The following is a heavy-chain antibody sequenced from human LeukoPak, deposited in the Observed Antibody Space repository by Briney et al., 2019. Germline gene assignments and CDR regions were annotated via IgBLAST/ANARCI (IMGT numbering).Heavy chain of an antibody. CDR2: IYYSGST. Sequence: SQTLSLTCTVSGGSISSGGNYWSWIRQHPEKGLERIGYIYYSGSTYYNPSLKSRVTMSVDTSNMQFSLNLSSVTAADTAVYYCARGGDSSGYFPFDYWGQGTLVTVSS. V-gene: IGHV4-31*03. CDR1: GGSISSGGNY. D-gene: IGHD3-22*01. J-gene: IGHJ4*02. CDR3: ARGGDSSGYFPFDY.